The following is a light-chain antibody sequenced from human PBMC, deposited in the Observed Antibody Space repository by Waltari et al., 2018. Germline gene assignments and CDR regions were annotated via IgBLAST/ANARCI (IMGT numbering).Light chain of an antibody. J-gene: IGLJ2*01. CDR2: DVT. CDR1: RSDVGGYDY. CDR3: NSYAGSNTLK. V-gene: IGLV2-8*01. Sequence: QSALTQPPSASGSPGQSVAISCTGTRSDVGGYDYVPWYHQHPGKATKLMIYDVTKPPSGVPARFSGSKSVNTASLAVSGLQAEDEADYYCNSYAGSNTLKFGGGTKLTVL.